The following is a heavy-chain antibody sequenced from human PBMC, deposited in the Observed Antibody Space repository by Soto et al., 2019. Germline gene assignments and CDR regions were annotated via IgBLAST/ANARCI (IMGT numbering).Heavy chain of an antibody. J-gene: IGHJ4*02. Sequence: QVQLVESGGGVVQPGRSLRLSCAASGFTFSSYGMHWVRQAPGKGLEWVAVIWYDGSNKYYADSVKGRFTISRDNSKNTLYLQMNSLRAEDTAVYYCVRQQLVPTYYFDYWGQGTLVTVSS. CDR3: VRQQLVPTYYFDY. CDR2: IWYDGSNK. V-gene: IGHV3-33*01. D-gene: IGHD6-13*01. CDR1: GFTFSSYG.